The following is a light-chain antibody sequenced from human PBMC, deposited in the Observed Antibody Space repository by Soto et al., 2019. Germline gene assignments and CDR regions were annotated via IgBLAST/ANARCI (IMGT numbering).Light chain of an antibody. CDR1: NSNIGRYS. CDR2: SDD. Sequence: QSVLTQPPSLSGTPGQRVTIPCSGSNSNIGRYSVNWYQHFPGTAPKILIYSDDERPSGVPDRFSGSKSGTPASLAISGLQSEDEAEYYCAAWDDNLNGPLFGGGTKLTVL. J-gene: IGLJ3*02. V-gene: IGLV1-44*01. CDR3: AAWDDNLNGPL.